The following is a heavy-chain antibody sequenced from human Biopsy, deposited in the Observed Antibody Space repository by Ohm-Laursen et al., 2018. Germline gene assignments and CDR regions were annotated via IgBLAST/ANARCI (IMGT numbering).Heavy chain of an antibody. CDR1: GGSLSNYY. J-gene: IGHJ3*02. V-gene: IGHV4-4*07. CDR2: IYTSGSS. D-gene: IGHD1-7*01. Sequence: SDTLSLTCSVSGGSLSNYYWSWIRQPAGKGLEWIGRIYTSGSSNKNPSLMSRVTMSVDTSKKQFSLKVYSVTAADTAVYYCARDYGLELGGLEAFDIWGRGTMVTVSS. CDR3: ARDYGLELGGLEAFDI.